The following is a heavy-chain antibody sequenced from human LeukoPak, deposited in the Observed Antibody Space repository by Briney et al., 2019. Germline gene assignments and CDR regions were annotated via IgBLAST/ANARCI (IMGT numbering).Heavy chain of an antibody. V-gene: IGHV4-59*01. Sequence: MPSETLSLTCTVSGGSISNYYWSWIRQPPGKGLEWIGYIYYSGSTNYNPSLKSRVTISVDTSKNQFSLKLSSVTAADTAVYYCARHYSSSWYARYFDYWGQGTLVTVSS. CDR3: ARHYSSSWYARYFDY. D-gene: IGHD6-13*01. CDR1: GGSISNYY. CDR2: IYYSGST. J-gene: IGHJ4*02.